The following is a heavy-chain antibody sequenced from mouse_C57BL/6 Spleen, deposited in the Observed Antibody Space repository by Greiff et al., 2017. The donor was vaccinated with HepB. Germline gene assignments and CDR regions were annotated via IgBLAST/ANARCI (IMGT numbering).Heavy chain of an antibody. CDR1: GYTFTDYY. V-gene: IGHV1-26*01. Sequence: EVQLQQSGPELVKPGASVKISCKASGYTFTDYYMNWVKQSHGKSLEWIGDINPNNGGTSYNQKFKGKATLTVDKSSSPAYMELRSLTSEDSAVYYCADLRQGFAYWGQGTLVTVSA. D-gene: IGHD2-12*01. J-gene: IGHJ3*01. CDR2: INPNNGGT. CDR3: ADLRQGFAY.